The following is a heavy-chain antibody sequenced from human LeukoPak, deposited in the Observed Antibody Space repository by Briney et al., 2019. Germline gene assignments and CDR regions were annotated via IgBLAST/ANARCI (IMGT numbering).Heavy chain of an antibody. D-gene: IGHD3-10*01. CDR1: GYTFTSYG. Sequence: GASVKVSCTASGYTFTSYGISWVRQAPGQGLEWMGWISAYNGNTNYAQKLQGRGTMTTDTSTSTAYMELRSLRSDDTAVYYCARDRYYGSGTYFDYWGQGTLVTVSS. CDR3: ARDRYYGSGTYFDY. CDR2: ISAYNGNT. J-gene: IGHJ4*02. V-gene: IGHV1-18*04.